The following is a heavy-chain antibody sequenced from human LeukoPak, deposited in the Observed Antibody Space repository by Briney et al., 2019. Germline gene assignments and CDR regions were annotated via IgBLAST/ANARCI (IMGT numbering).Heavy chain of an antibody. Sequence: GGSLRLSCAASGFTFSTYSMNWVRQAPGKGLEWVSYISSSSGTIYYADSVKGRFTISRDNSKNTLYLQMNSLRAEDTAVYYCAKAAGCSSTSCYFGRAYNALDYWGQGTLVTVSS. J-gene: IGHJ4*02. CDR3: AKAAGCSSTSCYFGRAYNALDY. V-gene: IGHV3-48*01. CDR1: GFTFSTYS. CDR2: ISSSSGTI. D-gene: IGHD2-2*01.